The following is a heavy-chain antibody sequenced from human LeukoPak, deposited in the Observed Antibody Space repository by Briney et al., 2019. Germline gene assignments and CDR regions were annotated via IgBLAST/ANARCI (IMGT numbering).Heavy chain of an antibody. V-gene: IGHV4-38-2*02. CDR2: IYHSGST. J-gene: IGHJ4*02. CDR3: LREDGGTSFDY. CDR1: SYYSCTGYC. D-gene: IGHD1-7*01. Sequence: SETLSHISGKASYYSCTGYCSGWMRQPPGKGLEWIGSIYHSGSTYYNPSLKSRVTISVAASKNRFSLKLSSVTAAYTAVYYCLREDGGTSFDYWGQGTLVTVSS.